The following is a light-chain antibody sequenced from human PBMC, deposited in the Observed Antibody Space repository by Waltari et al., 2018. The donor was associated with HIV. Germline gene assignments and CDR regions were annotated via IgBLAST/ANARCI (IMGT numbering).Light chain of an antibody. CDR3: CSYTISITGRV. Sequence: QSALTQPASVSGSPGQSITISCTGTSSDVGGYKYVYWYQQYPGKAPKLIIYDVTNRPSGVSNRFSGSKSGNTASLTISGLQAEDEADYYCCSYTISITGRVFGTGTKVTVL. J-gene: IGLJ1*01. V-gene: IGLV2-14*03. CDR1: SSDVGGYKY. CDR2: DVT.